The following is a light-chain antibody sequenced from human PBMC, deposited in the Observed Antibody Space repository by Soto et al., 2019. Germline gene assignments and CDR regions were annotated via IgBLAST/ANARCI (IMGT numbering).Light chain of an antibody. V-gene: IGLV2-14*01. J-gene: IGLJ1*01. Sequence: QSALTQPASVSGSPGQWITISCTGTSSDVGGYNYVSWYQQHPGKAPKLMIYDVTNRPSGVSNRFSGSNSGNTASLTISGLQAEDEADYYCSSYTSSSTYVFGTGTKLTVL. CDR3: SSYTSSSTYV. CDR2: DVT. CDR1: SSDVGGYNY.